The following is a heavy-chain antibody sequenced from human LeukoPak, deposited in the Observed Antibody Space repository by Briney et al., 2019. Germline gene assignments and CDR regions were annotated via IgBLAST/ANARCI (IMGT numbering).Heavy chain of an antibody. CDR2: INPNSGGT. J-gene: IGHJ5*02. CDR1: GYTFTGYY. CDR3: ARDVQDYTWFDP. Sequence: ASVKVSCKASGYTFTGYYMHWVRQAPGQGLERMGWINPNSGGTNYAQKFQGRVTMTRDTSISTAYMELSRLRSDDTAVYYCARDVQDYTWFDPWGQGTLVTVSS. D-gene: IGHD3/OR15-3a*01. V-gene: IGHV1-2*02.